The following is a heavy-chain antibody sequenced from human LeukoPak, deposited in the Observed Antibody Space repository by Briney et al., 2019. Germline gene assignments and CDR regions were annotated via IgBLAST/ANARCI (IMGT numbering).Heavy chain of an antibody. CDR3: AKDLSSGWYLDDFDI. D-gene: IGHD6-19*01. Sequence: PGRSLRLSCAASGFTFSSYGMHWVRQAPGKGLEWVAVISYDGSNKYYADSVKGRFTISRDNSKNTLYLQMNSLRAEDTAVYYCAKDLSSGWYLDDFDIWGQGTMVTVSS. J-gene: IGHJ3*02. V-gene: IGHV3-30*18. CDR1: GFTFSSYG. CDR2: ISYDGSNK.